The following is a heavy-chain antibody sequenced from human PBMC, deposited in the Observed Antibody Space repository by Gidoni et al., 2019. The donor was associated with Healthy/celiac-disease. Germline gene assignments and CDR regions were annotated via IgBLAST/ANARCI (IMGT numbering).Heavy chain of an antibody. Sequence: QLQLQESGPGLVKPSQTLSLTCTFSGGSISSVGYYWCWIRQHPGKGLEWIGYIYYSGSTYYNPALKSRVTISVDTSKNQFSLKLSSVTAADTAVYYCARVPPRFGGWGESEAFDIWGQGTMVTVSS. D-gene: IGHD6-19*01. V-gene: IGHV4-31*03. CDR1: GGSISSVGYY. J-gene: IGHJ3*02. CDR2: IYYSGST. CDR3: ARVPPRFGGWGESEAFDI.